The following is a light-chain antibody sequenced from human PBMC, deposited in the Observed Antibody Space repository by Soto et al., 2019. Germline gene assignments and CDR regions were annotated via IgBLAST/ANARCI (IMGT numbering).Light chain of an antibody. J-gene: IGLJ1*01. CDR1: STDIGGYNH. CDR2: DVS. CDR3: CSFTVSATYV. Sequence: QSAPTQPASVSGSPGQSITISCTGTSTDIGGYNHVSWYQQHPGKAPKVVIYDVSNRPSGISNRFSGSKSGNTASLTISGLQAEDEADYYCCSFTVSATYVFGTGTKLTVL. V-gene: IGLV2-14*03.